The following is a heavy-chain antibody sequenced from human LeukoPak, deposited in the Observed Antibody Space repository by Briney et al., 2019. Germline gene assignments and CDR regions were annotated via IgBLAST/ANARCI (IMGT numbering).Heavy chain of an antibody. CDR2: ISGSGGST. D-gene: IGHD3-22*01. CDR3: EKDYGYYYDSSGYYYGDDAFDI. CDR1: GFTFSSYA. J-gene: IGHJ3*02. Sequence: PGGSLRLSCAASGFTFSSYAMSWVRQAPGKGLEWVSAISGSGGSTYYADSVKGRFTISRDNSKNTLYLQMNSLRAEDTAVYYCEKDYGYYYDSSGYYYGDDAFDIWGQGTMVTVSS. V-gene: IGHV3-23*01.